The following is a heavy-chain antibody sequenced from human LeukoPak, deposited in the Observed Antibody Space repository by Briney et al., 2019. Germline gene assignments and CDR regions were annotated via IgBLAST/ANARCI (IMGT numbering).Heavy chain of an antibody. CDR2: ISWNSGSI. CDR1: GFTFDDYA. D-gene: IGHD3-3*01. Sequence: GGSLRLSCAASGFTFDDYAMHWVRQAPGKGLGWVSGISWNSGSIGYADSGKGRFTISRDNAKNSLYLQMNSLRAEDTALYYCAKTASYDFWSKDWFDPWGQGTLVTVSS. CDR3: AKTASYDFWSKDWFDP. V-gene: IGHV3-9*01. J-gene: IGHJ5*02.